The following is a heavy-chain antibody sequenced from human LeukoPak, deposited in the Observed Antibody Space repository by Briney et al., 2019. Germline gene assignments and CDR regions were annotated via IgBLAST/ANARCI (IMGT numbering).Heavy chain of an antibody. D-gene: IGHD3-22*01. V-gene: IGHV4-34*01. CDR2: INHSGST. CDR1: GGSFSGYY. Sequence: SETLSLTCAVYGGSFSGYYWSWIRQPPGKGLEWIGEINHSGSTNYNPSLKSRVTISVDTSKNQFSLKLSSVTAADTAVYYCARGYQRAHHDRLDYWGQGTLVTVSS. CDR3: ARGYQRAHHDRLDY. J-gene: IGHJ4*02.